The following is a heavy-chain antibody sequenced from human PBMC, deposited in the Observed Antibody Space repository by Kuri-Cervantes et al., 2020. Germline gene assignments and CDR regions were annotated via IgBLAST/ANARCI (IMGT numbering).Heavy chain of an antibody. D-gene: IGHD2-15*01. CDR3: ARVSPEYCSGGSCYSGWFDP. V-gene: IGHV3-48*01. CDR1: GFTFSSYS. Sequence: GESLKISCAASGFTFSSYSMNWVRQAPGKGLEWVSYISSSSSTIYYADSVKGRFTISRDNSKNTLYLQMNSLRAEDTAVYYCARVSPEYCSGGSCYSGWFDPWGQGTLVTVSS. J-gene: IGHJ5*02. CDR2: ISSSSSTI.